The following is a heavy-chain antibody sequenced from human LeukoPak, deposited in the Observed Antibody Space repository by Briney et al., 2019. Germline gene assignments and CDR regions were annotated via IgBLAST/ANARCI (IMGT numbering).Heavy chain of an antibody. CDR1: GYTFTGYY. CDR3: ARDGGSGSYGLYGMDV. Sequence: GASVKVSCKASGYTFTGYYMHWVRQAPGQGLEWMGWINPNSGGTNYAQKFQGRVTMTRDTSISTAYMELSRLRSDDTAVYYCARDGGSGSYGLYGMDVWGQGTTVTVSS. J-gene: IGHJ6*02. D-gene: IGHD3-10*01. CDR2: INPNSGGT. V-gene: IGHV1-2*02.